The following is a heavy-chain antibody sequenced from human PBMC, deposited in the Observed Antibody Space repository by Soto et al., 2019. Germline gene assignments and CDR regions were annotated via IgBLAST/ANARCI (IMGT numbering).Heavy chain of an antibody. D-gene: IGHD5-18*01. CDR1: GFTFSTYA. V-gene: IGHV3-30-3*01. CDR2: ISYDGSNK. J-gene: IGHJ2*01. CDR3: ARDPLWGTAMVLWYFDL. Sequence: QVQLVXSGGXVVQPXRSXXLSCAASGFTFSTYAMHWVRQAPGXXLEWVALISYDGSNKYYADSVKGRFTISRDNSKNTLYLQMNSLRAEDTAVYYCARDPLWGTAMVLWYFDLWGRGTLVTVSS.